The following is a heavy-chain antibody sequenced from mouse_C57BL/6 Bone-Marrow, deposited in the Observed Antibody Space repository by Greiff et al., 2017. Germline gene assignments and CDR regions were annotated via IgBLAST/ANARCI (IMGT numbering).Heavy chain of an antibody. CDR3: ARKGIAAEARYFDV. CDR2: INTKYGNT. Sequence: EVQLQESGPELVKPGASLKISCTASGFSFSDYNMNWVKQSHGKSLEWIGVINTKYGNTSYNHKFKGKATFTVDHSTSTAYMQLNSLRSEDSAVYYCARKGIAAEARYFDVWGTGTTVTVSS. CDR1: GFSFSDYN. V-gene: IGHV1-39*01. J-gene: IGHJ1*03.